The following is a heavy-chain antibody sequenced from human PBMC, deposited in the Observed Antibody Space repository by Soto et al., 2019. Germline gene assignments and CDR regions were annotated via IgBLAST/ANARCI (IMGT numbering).Heavy chain of an antibody. CDR1: GGTFSSYT. CDR2: IIPILGIA. J-gene: IGHJ3*02. CDR3: ARANSEMATIGDAFDI. V-gene: IGHV1-69*02. Sequence: ASVKVSCKASGGTFSSYTISWVRQAPGQGLEWMGRIIPILGIANYAQKFQGRVTITADKSTSTAYMELSSLRSEDTAMYYCARANSEMATIGDAFDIWGQGTMVTVSS. D-gene: IGHD5-12*01.